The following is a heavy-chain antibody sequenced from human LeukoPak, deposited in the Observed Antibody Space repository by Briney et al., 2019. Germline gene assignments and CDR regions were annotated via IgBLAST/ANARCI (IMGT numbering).Heavy chain of an antibody. CDR3: ARDEIVATTKANYYYYMDV. V-gene: IGHV3-21*01. CDR1: GFTFSTYS. J-gene: IGHJ6*03. D-gene: IGHD5-12*01. CDR2: FSSRSGSI. Sequence: GGSLRLSCAASGFTFSTYSMNWVRQAPGKGLEWVSSFSSRSGSIYYADSMKGRFTISRDNAKNSLYLQMNSLRAEDTAVYYCARDEIVATTKANYYYYMDVWGKGTTVTISS.